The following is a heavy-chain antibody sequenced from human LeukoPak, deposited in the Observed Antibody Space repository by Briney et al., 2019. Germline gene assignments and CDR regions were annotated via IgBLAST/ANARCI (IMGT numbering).Heavy chain of an antibody. V-gene: IGHV3-73*01. D-gene: IGHD4-17*01. CDR3: TSDYVTTAGY. CDR2: IRSKPNTYAT. CDR1: GFTFTDSA. Sequence: PGGALRLSCAASGFTFTDSAMHWVRQAAGKGLEWVGRIRSKPNTYATEYDESVKGRFTISRDDSKNTAYLQMNSLKTEDTAVYYCTSDYVTTAGYWGLGTLVTVSS. J-gene: IGHJ4*02.